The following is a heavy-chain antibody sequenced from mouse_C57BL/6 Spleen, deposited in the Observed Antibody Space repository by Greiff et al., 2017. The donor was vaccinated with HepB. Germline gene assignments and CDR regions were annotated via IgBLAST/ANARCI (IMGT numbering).Heavy chain of an antibody. CDR1: GYTFTDYE. V-gene: IGHV1-15*01. Sequence: QVQLQQSGAELVRPGASVTLSCKASGYTFTDYEMHWVKQTPVHGLEWIGAIDPETGGTAYNQKFKGKAILTADKSSSTAYMELRSLTSEDSAVYYCTRRLYYDRGFAYWGQGTLVTVSA. J-gene: IGHJ3*01. D-gene: IGHD1-1*01. CDR2: IDPETGGT. CDR3: TRRLYYDRGFAY.